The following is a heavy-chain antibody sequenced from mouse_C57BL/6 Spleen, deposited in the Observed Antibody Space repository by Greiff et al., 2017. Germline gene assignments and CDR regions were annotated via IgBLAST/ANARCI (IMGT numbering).Heavy chain of an antibody. CDR3: ARRPYGTYWYFDV. CDR2: ISSGSSTI. V-gene: IGHV5-17*01. CDR1: GFTFSDYG. J-gene: IGHJ1*03. D-gene: IGHD1-1*01. Sequence: EVQLVESGGGLVKPGGSLKLSCAASGFTFSDYGMHWVRQAPEKGLEWVAYISSGSSTIYYADTVKGRFTISRDNAKNTLFLQMTSLRSEDTAMYYCARRPYGTYWYFDVWGTGTTVTVSS.